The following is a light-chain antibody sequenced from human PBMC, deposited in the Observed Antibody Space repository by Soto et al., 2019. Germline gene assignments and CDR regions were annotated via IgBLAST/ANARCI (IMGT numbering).Light chain of an antibody. CDR1: QSLTSSY. J-gene: IGKJ1*01. CDR2: TIS. Sequence: EIVLTQSPGTLSLSPGESATLSCRASQSLTSSYLAWYQQRPGQAPRLLIYTISNRATGIPYRFSGSGSGTDFALTISRLEPEDFAVYYCHQYGDSPQAFGQGTKVEI. CDR3: HQYGDSPQA. V-gene: IGKV3-20*01.